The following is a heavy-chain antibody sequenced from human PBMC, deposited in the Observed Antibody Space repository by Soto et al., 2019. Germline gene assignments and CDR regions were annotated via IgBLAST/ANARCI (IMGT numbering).Heavy chain of an antibody. D-gene: IGHD3-16*01. CDR1: QYRFNSYW. Sequence: GESLKISCKGSQYRFNSYWVGWVRQRPGKGLEWIGMIYPGDSDTTYSPSFEGQVTMSVGKSISTAYLEWNSLKASDSATYYCARQGSNGAYVYYPMDVWGQGTTVTVSS. CDR3: ARQGSNGAYVYYPMDV. CDR2: IYPGDSDT. V-gene: IGHV5-51*01. J-gene: IGHJ6*02.